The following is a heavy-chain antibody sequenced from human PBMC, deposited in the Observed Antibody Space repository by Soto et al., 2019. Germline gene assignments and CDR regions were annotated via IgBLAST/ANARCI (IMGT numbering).Heavy chain of an antibody. D-gene: IGHD4-17*01. J-gene: IGHJ3*02. V-gene: IGHV3-48*02. CDR1: GFTFSSYS. Sequence: GGSLRLSCAASGFTFSSYSMNWVRQAPGKGLEWVSYISSSSSTIYYADSVKGRFTISRDNAKNSLYLQMNSLRDEDTAVYYCARDGSALLRQDAFDIWGQGTMVTVSS. CDR3: ARDGSALLRQDAFDI. CDR2: ISSSSSTI.